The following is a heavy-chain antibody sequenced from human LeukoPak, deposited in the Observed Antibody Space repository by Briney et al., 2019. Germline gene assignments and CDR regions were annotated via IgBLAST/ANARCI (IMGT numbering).Heavy chain of an antibody. D-gene: IGHD3-22*01. V-gene: IGHV4-39*07. CDR1: GGSISSSSYY. J-gene: IGHJ4*02. CDR3: AREEKTYYYDSSGFQLDY. Sequence: SETLSLTCTVSGGSISSSSYYWGWIRQPPGEGLEWIGSIYYSGSTYYNPSLKSRVTISVDTSKNQFSLKLSSVTAADTAVYYCAREEKTYYYDSSGFQLDYWGQGTLVTVSS. CDR2: IYYSGST.